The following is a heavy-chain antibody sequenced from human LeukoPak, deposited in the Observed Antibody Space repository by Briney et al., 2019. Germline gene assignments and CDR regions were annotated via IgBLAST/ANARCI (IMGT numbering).Heavy chain of an antibody. D-gene: IGHD6-19*01. CDR1: GYTFTAYY. CDR2: INPNSGGT. Sequence: GASVKVSCKASGYTFTAYYIHWVRQAPGQGLEWMGWINPNSGGTNYAQKFQGRVTMTRDTSISTAYMELSRLRSDDTAVYYCATVSLYSSGWYRFDYWGQGTLVTVSS. V-gene: IGHV1-2*02. J-gene: IGHJ4*02. CDR3: ATVSLYSSGWYRFDY.